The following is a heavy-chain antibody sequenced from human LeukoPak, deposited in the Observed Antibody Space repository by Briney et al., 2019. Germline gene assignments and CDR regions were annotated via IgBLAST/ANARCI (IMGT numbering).Heavy chain of an antibody. Sequence: SETLSLTCTVSGGSISSYYWSWIRQPPGKGLEWIGYIYYNGSSNYNPSLQNRVVISLDTSKKQFSLQLRSATAADTAVYYCASLGFCSASNCYSGTFDYWGQGTLLTVSS. CDR2: IYYNGSS. D-gene: IGHD2-15*01. CDR3: ASLGFCSASNCYSGTFDY. CDR1: GGSISSYY. V-gene: IGHV4-59*01. J-gene: IGHJ4*02.